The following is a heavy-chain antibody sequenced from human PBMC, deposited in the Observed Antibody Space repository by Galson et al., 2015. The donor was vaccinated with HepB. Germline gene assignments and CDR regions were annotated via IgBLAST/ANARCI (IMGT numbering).Heavy chain of an antibody. J-gene: IGHJ3*02. CDR1: GFSLSTSGMC. Sequence: PALVKPTQTLTLTCTFSGFSLSTSGMCVSWIRQPPGKALEWLALIDWDDDKYYSTSLKTRLTISKDTSKNQVVLTMTNMDPVDTATYYCARIQQLVALDAFDIWGQGTMVTVSS. D-gene: IGHD6-13*01. V-gene: IGHV2-70*01. CDR3: ARIQQLVALDAFDI. CDR2: IDWDDDK.